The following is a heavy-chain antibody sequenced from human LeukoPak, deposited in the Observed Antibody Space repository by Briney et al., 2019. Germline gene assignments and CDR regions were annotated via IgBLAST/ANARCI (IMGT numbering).Heavy chain of an antibody. Sequence: ASVKVSCKASGYTFTNYGISWVRQAPGQGLEWMGWISAYSGNTNYAQNLQGRVTLTTDASTSTAYMELSSLRSEDTAVYYCARDPGYYGSGSYFNWFDPWGQGTLVTVSS. CDR2: ISAYSGNT. V-gene: IGHV1-18*01. CDR3: ARDPGYYGSGSYFNWFDP. D-gene: IGHD3-10*01. CDR1: GYTFTNYG. J-gene: IGHJ5*02.